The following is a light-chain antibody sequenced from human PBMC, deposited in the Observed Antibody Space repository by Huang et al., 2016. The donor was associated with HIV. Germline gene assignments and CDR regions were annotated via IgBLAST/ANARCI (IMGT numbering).Light chain of an antibody. V-gene: IGKV1-39*01. CDR3: QESYSTPPLT. J-gene: IGKJ4*01. Sequence: DIQMTQSPSSLSASVGDRVTITCRACQSISSYLNWYQQKPGKAPKLLIYAAASLQRGVPSRFSGSGSSTDFTLTSSSLQPEDFATYYYQESYSTPPLTFGGGTKVEIK. CDR1: QSISSY. CDR2: AAA.